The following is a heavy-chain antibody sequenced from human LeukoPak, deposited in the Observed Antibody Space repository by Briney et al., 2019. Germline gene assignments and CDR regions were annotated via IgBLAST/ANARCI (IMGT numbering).Heavy chain of an antibody. Sequence: GGSLRLSCAASGFTFSSYVMSWVRQAPGKGLEWVAFIRYDGSEKYFADSVKGRFTVSRDNSKNTLFLQMNSLRAEDTAVYYCAKGRGSSGYIYFDYWGQGTLVTVSS. CDR3: AKGRGSSGYIYFDY. J-gene: IGHJ4*02. V-gene: IGHV3-30*02. CDR1: GFTFSSYV. D-gene: IGHD6-19*01. CDR2: IRYDGSEK.